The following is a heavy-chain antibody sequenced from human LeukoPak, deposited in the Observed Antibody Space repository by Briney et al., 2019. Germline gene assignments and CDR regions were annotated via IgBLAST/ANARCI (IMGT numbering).Heavy chain of an antibody. CDR2: INPGGSSI. Sequence: PGRSLRLSCAASGFTFSSYWMHWVRQVPGKGLVWGARINPGGSSITYADSVKGRFTISRDNAKNTLYLQMESLRAEDTGVYYCARSNQADDYWGQGTLVTVSS. CDR3: ARSNQADDY. CDR1: GFTFSSYW. J-gene: IGHJ4*02. D-gene: IGHD1-14*01. V-gene: IGHV3-74*01.